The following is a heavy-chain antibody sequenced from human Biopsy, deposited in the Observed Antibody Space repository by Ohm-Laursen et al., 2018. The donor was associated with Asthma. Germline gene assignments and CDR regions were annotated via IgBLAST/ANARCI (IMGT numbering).Heavy chain of an antibody. CDR1: GFSFSNFA. CDR2: ISKDASTQ. V-gene: IGHV3-30*01. D-gene: IGHD3-10*01. Sequence: SLRLSCAASGFSFSNFAIHWVRQAPGKGLEWEGVISKDASTQDYADSVKGRFTMARDNSKNTLDLQMNSLREEDTAVYYCVRDGSDDAFDIWGQGTVVSASS. CDR3: VRDGSDDAFDI. J-gene: IGHJ3*02.